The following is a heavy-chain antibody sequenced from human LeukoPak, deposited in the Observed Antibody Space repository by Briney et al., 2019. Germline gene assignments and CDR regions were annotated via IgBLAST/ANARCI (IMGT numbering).Heavy chain of an antibody. Sequence: GGSLRLSCAASGFTVSNNYMSWIRQAPGKGLEWVSVMYSGGDTYYADSVKGRFTISRDNSKNTLYLQMNSLRAEGTAVYYCAKLEESCSGGSCYKYAFDIWGQGTMVTVSS. CDR2: MYSGGDT. D-gene: IGHD2-15*01. J-gene: IGHJ3*02. CDR3: AKLEESCSGGSCYKYAFDI. CDR1: GFTVSNNY. V-gene: IGHV3-53*05.